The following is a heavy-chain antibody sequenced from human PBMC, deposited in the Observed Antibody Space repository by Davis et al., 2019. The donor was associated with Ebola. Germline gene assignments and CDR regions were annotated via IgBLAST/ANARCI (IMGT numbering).Heavy chain of an antibody. V-gene: IGHV1-18*01. CDR3: ARGITMVRGVTPMDV. CDR1: GYTFTSYG. Sequence: ASVKVSCKASGYTFTSYGISWVRQAPGQGLEWMGWISAYNGNTNYAQKLQGRVTMTTDTFTSTAYMELRSLRSDDTAVYYCARGITMVRGVTPMDVWGQGTTVTVSS. J-gene: IGHJ6*02. D-gene: IGHD3-10*01. CDR2: ISAYNGNT.